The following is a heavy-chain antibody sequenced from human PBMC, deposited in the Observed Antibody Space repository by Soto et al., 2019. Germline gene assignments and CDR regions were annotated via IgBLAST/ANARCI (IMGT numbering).Heavy chain of an antibody. CDR1: GGSISSSGHY. Sequence: QVQLQESGPGLVKPSQTLSLTCTVSGGSISSSGHYWSWIRQLPGKGLEWMAYMYTSGCTYYNPSLKSRISMSVDTSKNQFSLRLSSVNAADTAVYYCAGRHDSAFDIWGQGTMVTVSS. V-gene: IGHV4-31*03. CDR2: MYTSGCT. CDR3: AGRHDSAFDI. J-gene: IGHJ3*02. D-gene: IGHD3-22*01.